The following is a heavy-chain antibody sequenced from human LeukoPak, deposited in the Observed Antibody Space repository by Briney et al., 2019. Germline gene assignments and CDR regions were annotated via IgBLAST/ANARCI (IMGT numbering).Heavy chain of an antibody. J-gene: IGHJ4*02. CDR2: INPNSGGT. V-gene: IGHV1-2*02. CDR1: GYTFTGYY. D-gene: IGHD5-12*01. CDR3: ARELGYSGYDFGTDY. Sequence: ASVKVSCKASGYTFTGYYIHWLRQAPGQGLEWMGWINPNSGGTNYAQKFQGRVTMTRDTSISTAYMELSRLRSDDTAVYYCARELGYSGYDFGTDYWGQGTLVTVSS.